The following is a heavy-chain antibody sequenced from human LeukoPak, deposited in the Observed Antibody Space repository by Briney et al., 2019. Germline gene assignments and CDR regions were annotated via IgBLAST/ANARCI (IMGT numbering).Heavy chain of an antibody. CDR2: IRDSGEP. CDR3: ARDRAVTQDWVEFDP. V-gene: IGHV3-66*03. J-gene: IGHJ5*02. Sequence: GSLRLSCAGSGFNVSNYYMSWVRQAPGKGLEWVSLIRDSGEPFYADSVRGRFTVSRDNSKNTMYLQMNRLRVEDTAVYFCARDRAVTQDWVEFDPWGQGTLVTVSS. CDR1: GFNVSNYY. D-gene: IGHD4-17*01.